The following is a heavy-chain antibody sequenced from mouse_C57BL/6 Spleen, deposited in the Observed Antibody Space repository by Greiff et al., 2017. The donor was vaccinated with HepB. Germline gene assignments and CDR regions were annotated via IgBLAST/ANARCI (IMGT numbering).Heavy chain of an antibody. CDR1: GYTFTSYG. Sequence: QVQLQQSGAELARPGASVKLSCKASGYTFTSYGISWVKQRTGQGLEWIGEIYPRSGNTYYNEKFKGKATLTADKSSSTAYMGLRSLTSEDSAVYFCARETLGTTVVATDAMDYWGKGTSVTVAS. CDR2: IYPRSGNT. CDR3: ARETLGTTVVATDAMDY. D-gene: IGHD1-1*01. V-gene: IGHV1-81*01. J-gene: IGHJ4*01.